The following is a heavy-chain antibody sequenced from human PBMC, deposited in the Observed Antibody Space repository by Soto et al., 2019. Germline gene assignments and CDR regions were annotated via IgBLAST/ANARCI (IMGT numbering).Heavy chain of an antibody. D-gene: IGHD2-21*02. CDR1: GFTFSTFA. CDR3: AKEWTADTFDV. V-gene: IGHV3-23*01. J-gene: IGHJ3*01. Sequence: EVQLLDSGGGLVKPGESLRLSCAASGFTFSTFAMSWVRQAPGQGLEWVSAISFSGGTTYYADSVKGRFTISRDNSNNTLYLEMSSLRADDTAIYFCAKEWTADTFDVWGQGTIVTVSS. CDR2: ISFSGGTT.